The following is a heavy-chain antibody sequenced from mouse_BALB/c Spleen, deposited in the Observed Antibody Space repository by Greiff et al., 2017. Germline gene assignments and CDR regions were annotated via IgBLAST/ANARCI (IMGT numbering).Heavy chain of an antibody. CDR3: ARDGIRRGYYYAMDY. J-gene: IGHJ4*01. Sequence: VKVVESGPGLVAPSQSLSITCTVSGFSLTGYGVNWVRQPPGKGLEWLGMIWGDGSTDYNSALKSRLSISKDNSKSQVFLKMNSLQTDDTARYYCARDGIRRGYYYAMDYWGQGTSVTVSS. V-gene: IGHV2-6-7*01. CDR2: IWGDGST. D-gene: IGHD2-12*01. CDR1: GFSLTGYG.